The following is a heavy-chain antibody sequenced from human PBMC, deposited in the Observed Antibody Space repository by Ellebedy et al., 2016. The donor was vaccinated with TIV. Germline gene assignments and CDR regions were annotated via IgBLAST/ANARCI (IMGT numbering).Heavy chain of an antibody. Sequence: MPSETLSLTCTVSGVSISTNNCWRWVRQPPGAGREWNGEIYDGGPSNYNPSLKRLVIISVDKSNNQLSMRLISVTAADTAFYYCARRYSGGWERLFDYWGQGILVTVSS. J-gene: IGHJ4*02. V-gene: IGHV4-4*02. D-gene: IGHD6-19*01. CDR3: ARRYSGGWERLFDY. CDR2: IYDGGPS. CDR1: GVSISTNNC.